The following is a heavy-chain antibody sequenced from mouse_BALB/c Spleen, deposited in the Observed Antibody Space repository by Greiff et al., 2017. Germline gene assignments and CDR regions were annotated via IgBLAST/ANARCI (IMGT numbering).Heavy chain of an antibody. CDR2: IYPYNGGT. CDR1: GYTFTDYN. J-gene: IGHJ2*01. CDR3: AIGSSYVREYYFDY. V-gene: IGHV1S29*02. Sequence: EVQLQQSGPELVKPGASVKISCKASGYTFTDYNMHWVKQSHGKSLEWIGYIYPYNGGTGYNQKFKSKATLTVDNSSSTAYMELRSLTSEDSAVYYCAIGSSYVREYYFDYWGQGTTLTVSS. D-gene: IGHD1-1*01.